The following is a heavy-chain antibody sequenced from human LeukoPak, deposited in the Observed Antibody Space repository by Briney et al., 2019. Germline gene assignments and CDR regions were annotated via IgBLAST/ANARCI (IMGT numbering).Heavy chain of an antibody. J-gene: IGHJ4*02. CDR1: GASFSSSPYF. CDR2: VSDSGRA. D-gene: IGHD6-6*01. CDR3: ARAGSSIAARPPDY. V-gene: IGHV4-39*07. Sequence: SETLSLTCTVSGASFSSSPYFWGWVRQPPGKGLEWVGSVSDSGRAFYNPSLKSRVTISIDTFKNDFSLRLTSVAAADAAVYYCARAGSSIAARPPDYWGQGTLVIVSS.